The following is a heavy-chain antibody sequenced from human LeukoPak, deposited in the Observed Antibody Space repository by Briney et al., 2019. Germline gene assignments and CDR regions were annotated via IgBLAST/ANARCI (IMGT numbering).Heavy chain of an antibody. V-gene: IGHV3-23*01. CDR3: AKVSHIGEMATFDY. Sequence: GGSLRLSCAASGFTFSNYAMSWVRQAPGKGLEWVSFISGFGGSTYYADSVKGRFTISRDNSKNTLYLQMNSLRAEDTAVYYCAKVSHIGEMATFDYWGQGTLVTVSS. J-gene: IGHJ4*02. CDR1: GFTFSNYA. D-gene: IGHD5-24*01. CDR2: ISGFGGST.